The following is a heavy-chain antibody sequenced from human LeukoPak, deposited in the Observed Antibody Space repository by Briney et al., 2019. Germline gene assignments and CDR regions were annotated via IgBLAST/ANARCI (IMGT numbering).Heavy chain of an antibody. D-gene: IGHD5-24*01. CDR3: AREERDGYNYYWYFDL. V-gene: IGHV3-53*01. Sequence: GGSLRLSCAASGFTVSSNYMSWVRQAPGKGLEWVSVIYSGGSTYYADSVKGRFTISRDNAKNSLYLQMSSLRAEDTAVYYCAREERDGYNYYWYFDLWGRGTLVTVSS. J-gene: IGHJ2*01. CDR1: GFTVSSNY. CDR2: IYSGGST.